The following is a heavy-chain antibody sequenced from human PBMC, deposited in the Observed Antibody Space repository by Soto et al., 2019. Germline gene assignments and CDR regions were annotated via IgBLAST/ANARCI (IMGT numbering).Heavy chain of an antibody. V-gene: IGHV3-33*01. CDR1: GFTFSRHG. CDR3: ARVRGDGNNYWYLDL. J-gene: IGHJ2*01. Sequence: QVPLVESGGGVVQPGSSLKLSCAASGFTFSRHGIHWVRQAPGKGLEWVTVIWYDGSNKYYADSVKGRFTVSRDNSKDTMYLQMNSLRVDDTAMYYCARVRGDGNNYWYLDLWGRGTLVTVSS. D-gene: IGHD3-10*01. CDR2: IWYDGSNK.